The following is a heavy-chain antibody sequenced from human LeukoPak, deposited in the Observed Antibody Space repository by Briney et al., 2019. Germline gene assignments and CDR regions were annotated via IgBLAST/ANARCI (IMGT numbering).Heavy chain of an antibody. CDR2: ISSSSSYI. D-gene: IGHD3-10*01. V-gene: IGHV3-21*01. Sequence: GGSLRLSCAASGFTVSSNYMNWVRQAPGKGLEWVSSISSSSSYIYYADSVKGRFTISRDNAKNSLYLQMNSLRAEDTAVYYCASVLLWFGEGVDVWGKGTTVTISS. CDR3: ASVLLWFGEGVDV. CDR1: GFTVSSNY. J-gene: IGHJ6*04.